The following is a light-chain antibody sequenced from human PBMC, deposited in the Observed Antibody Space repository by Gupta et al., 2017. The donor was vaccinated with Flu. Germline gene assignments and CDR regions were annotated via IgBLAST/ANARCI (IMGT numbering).Light chain of an antibody. CDR2: YAS. CDR3: QQYDSSQVT. CDR1: HALSSNY. V-gene: IGKV3-20*01. Sequence: EILLTQSPGTLSLSPWERATLSCRASHALSSNYLAWYQHRPGQAPRLLIYYASTRATGIPDRFSGSGSRTGFTLTISRLEPDDFAVYYCQQYDSSQVTFGPGTKVDVK. J-gene: IGKJ3*01.